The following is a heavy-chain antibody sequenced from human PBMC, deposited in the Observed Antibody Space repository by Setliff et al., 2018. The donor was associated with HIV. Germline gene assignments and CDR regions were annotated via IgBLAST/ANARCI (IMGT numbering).Heavy chain of an antibody. CDR1: GYSFPNDW. CDR3: TRHPLRPGIAGYFYFVDV. J-gene: IGHJ6*03. CDR2: IFPGDSET. V-gene: IGHV5-51*01. Sequence: GESLKISCKDSGYSFPNDWIGWVRQMPGKGLEWVAIIFPGDSETRYSPSFEGQVTISADRFINTVYLQWSSLRASDTAIYYCTRHPLRPGIAGYFYFVDVWGTGTTVTVSS. D-gene: IGHD3-9*01.